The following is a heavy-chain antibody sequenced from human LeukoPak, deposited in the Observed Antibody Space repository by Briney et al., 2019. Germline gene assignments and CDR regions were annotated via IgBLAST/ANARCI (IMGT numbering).Heavy chain of an antibody. CDR2: TSSDLNVK. V-gene: IGHV3-30-3*01. Sequence: GGSLRLSRAASGFTFRNYVIHWVRQAPGKGLEWVAVTSSDLNVKLYADSVKGRFTISRDNSRNTLYLQMNSLRPEDTAIYYCAREGYYGSGSPPSLYFDYWGQGTLVTVSS. CDR3: AREGYYGSGSPPSLYFDY. D-gene: IGHD3-10*01. J-gene: IGHJ4*02. CDR1: GFTFRNYV.